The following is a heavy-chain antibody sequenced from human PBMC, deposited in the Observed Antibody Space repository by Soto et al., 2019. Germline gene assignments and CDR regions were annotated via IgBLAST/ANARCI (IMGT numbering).Heavy chain of an antibody. J-gene: IGHJ6*02. Sequence: QVQLQESGPGLVKPSGTLSLTCAVSGGSISSSNWWSWVRQPPGKGLEWIGEIYHSGSTNYNPSLQRRVTISVAKSKNQCSLKLSSVTAADTAVYCCARAETQLLYGMDVWGQGTTVTVSS. CDR2: IYHSGST. D-gene: IGHD2-2*01. CDR1: GGSISSSNW. CDR3: ARAETQLLYGMDV. V-gene: IGHV4-4*01.